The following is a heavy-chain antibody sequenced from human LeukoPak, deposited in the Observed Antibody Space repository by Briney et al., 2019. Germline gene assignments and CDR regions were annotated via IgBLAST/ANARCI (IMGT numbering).Heavy chain of an antibody. CDR3: ASSTNPYYYYMDV. J-gene: IGHJ6*03. D-gene: IGHD2-2*01. V-gene: IGHV1-69*05. CDR2: IIPIFGTA. Sequence: SAKVSCKASGGTFSSYAISWVRQAPGQGLEWMGGIIPIFGTANYAQKFQGRVTITTDESTSTAYMELSSLRSEDTAVYYCASSTNPYYYYMDVWGKGTTVTVSS. CDR1: GGTFSSYA.